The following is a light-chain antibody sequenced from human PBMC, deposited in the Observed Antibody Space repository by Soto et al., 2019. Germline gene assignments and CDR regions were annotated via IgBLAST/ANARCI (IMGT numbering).Light chain of an antibody. CDR3: QQYTSSLIT. V-gene: IGKV3-20*01. J-gene: IGKJ5*01. CDR1: QTISSNY. Sequence: IVMTQSPATLSVSPGERATLSFRASQTISSNYLAWYQQKPGQAPRLLIYGASGRATGIPDRFSGSGFGTDFTRTISRLEPEDFAVYYCQQYTSSLITFGQGTRLEIK. CDR2: GAS.